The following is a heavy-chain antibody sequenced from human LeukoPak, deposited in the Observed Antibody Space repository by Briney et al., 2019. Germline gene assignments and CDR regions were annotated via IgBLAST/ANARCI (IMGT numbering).Heavy chain of an antibody. CDR1: GGSFSGYY. CDR2: INHSGST. D-gene: IGHD2-15*01. J-gene: IGHJ6*04. Sequence: SETLSLTCAVYGGSFSGYYWSRIRQPPGKGLEWIGEINHSGSTNYNPSLKSRVTISVDTSKNQFSLKLSSVTAADTAVYYCARGLKTATKSGYCSGGSCRTHYYGMDVWGKGTTVTVSS. V-gene: IGHV4-34*01. CDR3: ARGLKTATKSGYCSGGSCRTHYYGMDV.